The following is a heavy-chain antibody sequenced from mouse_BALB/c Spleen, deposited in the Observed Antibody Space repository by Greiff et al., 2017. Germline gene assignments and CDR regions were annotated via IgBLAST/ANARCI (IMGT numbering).Heavy chain of an antibody. CDR1: GFTFSSYY. V-gene: IGHV5-6-2*01. CDR3: ARPYGNYEDYAMDY. Sequence: EAQLVESGGGLVKLGGSLKLSCAASGFTFSSYYMSWVRQTPEKRLELVAAINRNGGSTYYPDTVKGRFTISRDNAKNTLYLQMSSLKSEDTALYYCARPYGNYEDYAMDYWGQGTSVTVSS. J-gene: IGHJ4*01. CDR2: INRNGGST. D-gene: IGHD2-1*01.